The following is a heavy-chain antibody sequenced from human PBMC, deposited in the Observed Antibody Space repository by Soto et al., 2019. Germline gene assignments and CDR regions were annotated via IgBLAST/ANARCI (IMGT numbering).Heavy chain of an antibody. V-gene: IGHV3-66*01. Sequence: GGSLRLSCAASGFTVSSNYMSWVRQAPGKGLEWVSVIYSGGSTYYADSVKGRFTISRDNSKNTLYLQMNSLRAEDTAVYYCAREPNYYGSGSYSYYFDYWGQGTLVTVSS. CDR3: AREPNYYGSGSYSYYFDY. CDR1: GFTVSSNY. D-gene: IGHD3-10*01. J-gene: IGHJ4*02. CDR2: IYSGGST.